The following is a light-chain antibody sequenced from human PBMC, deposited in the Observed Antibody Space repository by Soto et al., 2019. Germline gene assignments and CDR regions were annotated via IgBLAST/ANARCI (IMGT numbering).Light chain of an antibody. CDR2: GNS. J-gene: IGLJ1*01. CDR1: SSNIGAGYD. CDR3: QSYDSSLSGYV. Sequence: QSVLTQPPSVSGAPGQRVTISCSGSSSNIGAGYDVQWYQQHPGKAPKLLISGNSNRPSGVPDRFSGSESGTSASLAITGLQAEDEAHYHCQSYDSSLSGYVFGTGTKVTVL. V-gene: IGLV1-40*01.